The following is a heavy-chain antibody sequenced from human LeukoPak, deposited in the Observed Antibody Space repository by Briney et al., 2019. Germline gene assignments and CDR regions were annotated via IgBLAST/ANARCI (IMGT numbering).Heavy chain of an antibody. Sequence: SETLSLTCTVSGGSISSSSYYWGWIRQPPGKGLEWIGSIYYSGSTYYNPSLKSRVTISVDTSKNQFSLKLSSVTAADTAVYYCARHIGGSYYRPLTDWGQGTLVTVSS. V-gene: IGHV4-39*01. CDR1: GGSISSSSYY. J-gene: IGHJ4*02. CDR2: IYYSGST. CDR3: ARHIGGSYYRPLTD. D-gene: IGHD1-26*01.